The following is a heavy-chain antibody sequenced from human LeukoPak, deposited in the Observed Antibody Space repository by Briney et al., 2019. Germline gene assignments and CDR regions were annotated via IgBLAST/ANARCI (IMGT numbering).Heavy chain of an antibody. J-gene: IGHJ4*02. CDR1: GGSISSGGYY. Sequence: SETLSLTCTVSGGSISSGGYYWSWIRQPPGKGLEWIGYIYYSGSTNYNPPLKSRVTISVDTSKNQFSLKLSSVTAADTAVYYCARSEGSGWSRHFDYWGQGTLVTVSS. CDR3: ARSEGSGWSRHFDY. D-gene: IGHD6-19*01. CDR2: IYYSGST. V-gene: IGHV4-61*08.